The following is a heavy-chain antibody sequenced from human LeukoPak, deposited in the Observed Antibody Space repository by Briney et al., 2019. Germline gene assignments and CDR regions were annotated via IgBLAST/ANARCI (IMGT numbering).Heavy chain of an antibody. J-gene: IGHJ4*02. CDR3: AKADYGGNSGDY. Sequence: GGSLRLSCAASGFTFSDYYMSWIRQAPGKGLEWVSYISSSGSTIYYADSVKGRFTTSRDNSKNTLYLQMNSLRAEDTAVYYCAKADYGGNSGDYWGQGTLVTVSS. V-gene: IGHV3-11*01. CDR2: ISSSGSTI. D-gene: IGHD4-23*01. CDR1: GFTFSDYY.